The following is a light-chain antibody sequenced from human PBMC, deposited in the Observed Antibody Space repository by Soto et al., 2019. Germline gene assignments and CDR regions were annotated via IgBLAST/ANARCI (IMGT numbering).Light chain of an antibody. V-gene: IGKV1-5*01. CDR3: QHYKMYSPWT. J-gene: IGKJ1*01. CDR1: QSITTW. CDR2: DVS. Sequence: DIQITQKHSTVSAYVGDSVTITCRASQSITTWLAWYQQRPGKAPKLLIYDVSSLQSGVPSRFSGSGSGTEFTLTISSLQPDDFATYYCQHYKMYSPWTFGQ.